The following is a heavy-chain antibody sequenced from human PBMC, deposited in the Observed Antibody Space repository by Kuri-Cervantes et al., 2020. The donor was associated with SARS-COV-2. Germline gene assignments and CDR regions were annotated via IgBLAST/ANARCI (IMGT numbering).Heavy chain of an antibody. V-gene: IGHV3-30*03. J-gene: IGHJ4*02. CDR1: GFSFSNYA. D-gene: IGHD3-22*01. Sequence: GESLKISCAASGFSFSNYAMHWVRQAPGKGLEWVAIISYDGGYENYADSVQGRFTISRDNDKHILYLQVNSVKTEDTAVYYCARDPYVGSGYYLLDFWGQGTLVTVSS. CDR2: ISYDGGYE. CDR3: ARDPYVGSGYYLLDF.